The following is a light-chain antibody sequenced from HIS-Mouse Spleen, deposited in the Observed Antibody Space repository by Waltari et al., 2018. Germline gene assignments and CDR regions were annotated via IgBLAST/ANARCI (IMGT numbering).Light chain of an antibody. CDR2: RNN. CDR1: SSDVGGYTY. J-gene: IGLJ3*02. CDR3: AAWDDSLSGRV. V-gene: IGLV1-47*01. Sequence: QSALTQPPSASGSPGQSVTISCTGTSSDVGGYTYVSWYQQHPGKAPRLLIYRNNQRPSGVPDRFSGSKSGTSASLAISGLRSEDEADYYCAAWDDSLSGRVFGGGTKLTVL.